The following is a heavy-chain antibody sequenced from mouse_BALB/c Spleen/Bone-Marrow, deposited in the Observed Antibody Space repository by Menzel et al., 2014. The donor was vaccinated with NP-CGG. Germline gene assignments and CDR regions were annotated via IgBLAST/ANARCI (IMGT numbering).Heavy chain of an antibody. CDR2: IWAGGST. Sequence: VKLVESGPGLVAPSQSLSIPCTVSGFSLTNYGVHWVRQPPGKGLEWLGVIWAGGSTNYNSALMSRLSISKDNSKSQVFLKMISLQTDDTAMYYCARVTSSAVGAMDYWGQGTSVTVSS. V-gene: IGHV2-9*02. CDR1: GFSLTNYG. J-gene: IGHJ4*01. CDR3: ARVTSSAVGAMDY. D-gene: IGHD3-2*02.